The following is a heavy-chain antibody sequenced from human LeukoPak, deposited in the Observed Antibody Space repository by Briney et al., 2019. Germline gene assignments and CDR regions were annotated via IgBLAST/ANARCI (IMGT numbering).Heavy chain of an antibody. D-gene: IGHD3-22*01. CDR2: ISSSGSTI. V-gene: IGHV3-48*03. Sequence: GGSLRLSCAASGFTFSSYAMRWVRQAPGKGLEWVSYISSSGSTIYYADSVKGRFTISRDNAKNSLYLQMNSLRAEDTVVYYCARNDHPNYYDSSGYPPHYYGMDVWGQGTTVTVSS. CDR1: GFTFSSYA. J-gene: IGHJ6*02. CDR3: ARNDHPNYYDSSGYPPHYYGMDV.